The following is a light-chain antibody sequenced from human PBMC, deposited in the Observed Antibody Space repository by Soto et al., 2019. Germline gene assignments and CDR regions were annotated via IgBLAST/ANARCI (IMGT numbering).Light chain of an antibody. V-gene: IGLV2-14*01. CDR2: EVS. J-gene: IGLJ2*01. CDR1: SSDVGGYKY. CDR3: SSYTSSATLV. Sequence: QSVLTQPASVSGSPGQSITISCTGTSSDVGGYKYVSWYQQHPGKAPKLIIHEVSSRPSGVSSRFSGSKSGNTASLTISGLQAEEEADYYCSSYTSSATLVFGVGTKVTVL.